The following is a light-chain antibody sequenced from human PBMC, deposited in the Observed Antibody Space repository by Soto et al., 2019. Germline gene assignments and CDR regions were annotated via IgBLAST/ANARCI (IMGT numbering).Light chain of an antibody. Sequence: ETVLTQSPATLSLSPGQRATFSCRASQSVGSYLAWYQQKPGQAPRLLIYYASNRATGIPARFSGSGSGTDFTLTITSLEPEDFAVYFCQQRTDWPLTFGGGTKVDSK. CDR2: YAS. CDR1: QSVGSY. J-gene: IGKJ4*01. V-gene: IGKV3-11*01. CDR3: QQRTDWPLT.